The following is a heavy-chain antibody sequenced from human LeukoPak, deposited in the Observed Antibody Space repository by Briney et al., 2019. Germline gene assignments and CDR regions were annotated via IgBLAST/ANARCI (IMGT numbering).Heavy chain of an antibody. D-gene: IGHD7-27*01. Sequence: GGSLRLSCAASGFTFTTYGLTWVRQAPGKGLEWVSAISGSGGSTYYADSVKGRFTISRDNSKNTLYLQMNSLRAEDTAVYYCAKRSGDYWGQGTLVTVSS. CDR3: AKRSGDY. CDR2: ISGSGGST. CDR1: GFTFTTYG. J-gene: IGHJ4*02. V-gene: IGHV3-23*01.